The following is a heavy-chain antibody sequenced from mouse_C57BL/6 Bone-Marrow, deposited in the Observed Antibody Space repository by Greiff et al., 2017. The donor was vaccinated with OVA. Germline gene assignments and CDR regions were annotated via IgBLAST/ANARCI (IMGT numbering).Heavy chain of an antibody. CDR1: GYTFTSYW. J-gene: IGHJ1*03. CDR2: INPSDSYT. Sequence: QVQLQQPGAELVMPGASVKLSCKASGYTFTSYWMHWVKQRPGQGLEWIGEINPSDSYTNYNQKFKGKSTLTVDKSSSTAYMQLSSLTSEDSAVYYCTYSNYWYFDVWGTGTTVTVSS. CDR3: TYSNYWYFDV. V-gene: IGHV1-69*01. D-gene: IGHD2-5*01.